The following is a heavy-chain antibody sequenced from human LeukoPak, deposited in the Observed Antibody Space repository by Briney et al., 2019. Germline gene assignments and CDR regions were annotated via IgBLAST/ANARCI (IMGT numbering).Heavy chain of an antibody. CDR1: GGSFSGYY. Sequence: SETPSLTCAVYGGSFSGYYWSWIRQPPGKGLEWIGEINHSGSTNYNPSLKSRVTISVDTSKNQFSLKLSSVTAADTAVYYCARDGIAVAGTLIYYYYGMDVWGQGTTVTVSS. CDR2: INHSGST. CDR3: ARDGIAVAGTLIYYYYGMDV. V-gene: IGHV4-34*01. J-gene: IGHJ6*02. D-gene: IGHD6-19*01.